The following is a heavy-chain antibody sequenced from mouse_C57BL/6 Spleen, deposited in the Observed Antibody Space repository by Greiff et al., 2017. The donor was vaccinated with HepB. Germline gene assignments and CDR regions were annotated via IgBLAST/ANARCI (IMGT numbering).Heavy chain of an antibody. CDR3: ARDYYCRSYGY. D-gene: IGHD1-1*01. Sequence: QVQLQQPGAELVKPGASVKLSCKASGYTFTSYWMHWVKQRPGQGLEWIGMIHPNSGSTNYNEKFKSKATLTVDKSSSTAYMQLSSLTSEDSAVYYCARDYYCRSYGYWGQGTTLTVSS. CDR2: IHPNSGST. J-gene: IGHJ2*01. V-gene: IGHV1-64*01. CDR1: GYTFTSYW.